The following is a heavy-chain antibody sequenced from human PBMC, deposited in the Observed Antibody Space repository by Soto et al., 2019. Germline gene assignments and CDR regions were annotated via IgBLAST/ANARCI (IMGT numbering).Heavy chain of an antibody. J-gene: IGHJ4*02. D-gene: IGHD2-8*01. Sequence: LRLSCAVFGFTFNSRSSHGMSWVRQAPGKGPEWVSTISSDGANKHYAESVKGRFTISKDTSRNTVDLHMNSLGAEDTAMYFCVSWVSQHFDYWGQGILVTVSS. CDR2: ISSDGANK. V-gene: IGHV3-23*01. CDR3: VSWVSQHFDY. CDR1: GFTFNSRSSHG.